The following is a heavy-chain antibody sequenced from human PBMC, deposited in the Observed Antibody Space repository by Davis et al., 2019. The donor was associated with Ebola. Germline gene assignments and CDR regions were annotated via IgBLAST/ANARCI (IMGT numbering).Heavy chain of an antibody. CDR2: INWNGGST. CDR3: ARGLDSSGWEEGGYFDY. Sequence: GESLKISCAASGFTFDDYGMSWVRQAPGKGLEWVSGINWNGGSTGYADSVKGRFTISRDNAKNSLYLQMNSLRDEDTAVYYCARGLDSSGWEEGGYFDYWGQGTLVTVSS. J-gene: IGHJ4*02. D-gene: IGHD6-19*01. V-gene: IGHV3-20*04. CDR1: GFTFDDYG.